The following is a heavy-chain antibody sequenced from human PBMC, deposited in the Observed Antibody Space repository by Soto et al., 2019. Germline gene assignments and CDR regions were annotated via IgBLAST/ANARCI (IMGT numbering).Heavy chain of an antibody. V-gene: IGHV1-24*01. Sequence: AAVKGSGKGSGGTLTELSMHWVRQAPGKGLEWMGGFDPEDCETIYAQKFQGRVTMTEDTSTDTAYMELSSLRSEDTAVYYCATVVRSGYDRRLTYWGQGTLVTVSS. D-gene: IGHD5-12*01. CDR2: FDPEDCET. CDR3: ATVVRSGYDRRLTY. CDR1: GGTLTELS. J-gene: IGHJ4*02.